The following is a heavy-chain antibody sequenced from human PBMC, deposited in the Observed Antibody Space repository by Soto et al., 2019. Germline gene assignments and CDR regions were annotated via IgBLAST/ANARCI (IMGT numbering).Heavy chain of an antibody. V-gene: IGHV3-23*01. CDR1: GFTFSSYA. J-gene: IGHJ4*02. CDR3: VKVGGQRNYFDY. CDR2: ISGRGDST. Sequence: GGSLRLSCAGSGFTFSSYAMSWVRQGPGKGLEWVSGISGRGDSTYYADSVKGRVTISRDNSKNTLYLQMSSLRAEDTAVYYCVKVGGQRNYFDYWGQRTLVTVSS. D-gene: IGHD2-15*01.